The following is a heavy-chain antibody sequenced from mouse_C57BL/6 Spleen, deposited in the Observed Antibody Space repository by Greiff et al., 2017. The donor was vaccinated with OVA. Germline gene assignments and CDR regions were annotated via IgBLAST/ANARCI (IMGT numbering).Heavy chain of an antibody. J-gene: IGHJ3*01. CDR1: GFNIKDDY. CDR2: IDPENGDT. D-gene: IGHD1-1*01. V-gene: IGHV14-4*01. Sequence: VQLQQSGAELVRPGASVKLSCTASGFNIKDDYMHWVKQRPEQGLEWIGWIDPENGDTEYASKFQGKATITADTSSNTAYLQLSSLTSEDTAVYYCTHYYYGSSWFAYWGQGTLVTVSA. CDR3: THYYYGSSWFAY.